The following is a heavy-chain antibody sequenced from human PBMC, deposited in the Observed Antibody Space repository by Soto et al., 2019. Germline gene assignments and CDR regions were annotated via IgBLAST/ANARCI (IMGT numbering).Heavy chain of an antibody. J-gene: IGHJ2*01. D-gene: IGHD2-21*01. Sequence: QVQLVQSGAEVKKPGSSVKVSCKASGGTFSSYAISWVRQAPGQGLEWMGGIIPIFGTANYAQKFQGRVTITADESTSTAYMELSSLRSEDTAVYYCARGIRVEMAIPPRYFDLWGRGTLVTVSS. CDR3: ARGIRVEMAIPPRYFDL. V-gene: IGHV1-69*12. CDR2: IIPIFGTA. CDR1: GGTFSSYA.